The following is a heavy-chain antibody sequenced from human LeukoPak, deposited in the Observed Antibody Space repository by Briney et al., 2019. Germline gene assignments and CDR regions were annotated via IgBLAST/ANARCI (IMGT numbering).Heavy chain of an antibody. D-gene: IGHD2-2*01. CDR2: INPNSGGT. V-gene: IGHV1-2*02. CDR1: GYTFTGYY. Sequence: ASVKVSCKASGYTFTGYYMHWVRQAPGRGLEWMGWINPNSGGTNYAQKFQGRVTMTRDTSISTAYMELSRLRSDDTAVYYCAREVTYCSSTSCYWFDPWGQGTLVTVSS. J-gene: IGHJ5*02. CDR3: AREVTYCSSTSCYWFDP.